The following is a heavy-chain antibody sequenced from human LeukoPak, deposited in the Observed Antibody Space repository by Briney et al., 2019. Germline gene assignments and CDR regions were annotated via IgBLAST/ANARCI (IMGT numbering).Heavy chain of an antibody. CDR1: GGSISSYY. CDR2: IYYSGST. D-gene: IGHD3-22*01. Sequence: SETLSLTCTVSGGSISSYYWSWIRQPPGKGLEWIGYIYYSGSTNYNPSLKSRVTISVDTSKNQFSLKLSSVTAADTAVYYCASGGSRSYYDSSGYPSDAEYFQHWGQGTLVTVSS. CDR3: ASGGSRSYYDSSGYPSDAEYFQH. J-gene: IGHJ1*01. V-gene: IGHV4-59*08.